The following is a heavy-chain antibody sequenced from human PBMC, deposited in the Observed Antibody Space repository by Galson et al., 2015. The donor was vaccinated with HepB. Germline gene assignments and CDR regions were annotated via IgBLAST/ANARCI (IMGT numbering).Heavy chain of an antibody. J-gene: IGHJ4*02. CDR2: ISYDGSNE. D-gene: IGHD1-26*01. CDR3: AKSRGAYSGNYYGGFDS. V-gene: IGHV3-30*18. Sequence: SLRLSCAASGFTFRNYGMRWVRQAPGKGLECVAIISYDGSNEHYEDSVKGRLTISRDNSKNTLYLQMNSLRPEDTAMYYCAKSRGAYSGNYYGGFDSWGQGTLVTVSS. CDR1: GFTFRNYG.